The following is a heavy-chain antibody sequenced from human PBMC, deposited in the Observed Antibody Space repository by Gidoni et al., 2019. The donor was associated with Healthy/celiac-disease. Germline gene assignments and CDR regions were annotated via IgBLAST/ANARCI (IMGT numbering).Heavy chain of an antibody. CDR1: GGSISSGGYY. CDR2: IYYSGST. CDR3: ARCRPISGYYRN. Sequence: QVQLQESGPGLVKPSQTLSLTCPVSGGSISSGGYYWSWIRQHPGKGLEWIGYIYYSGSTYYNPSLKSRVTISVDTSKNQFSLKLSSVTAADTAVYYCARCRPISGYYRNWGQGTLVTVSS. V-gene: IGHV4-31*03. D-gene: IGHD3-22*01. J-gene: IGHJ4*02.